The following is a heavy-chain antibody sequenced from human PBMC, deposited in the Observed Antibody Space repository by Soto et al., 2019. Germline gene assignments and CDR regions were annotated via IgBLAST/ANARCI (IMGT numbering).Heavy chain of an antibody. CDR1: GFTVTSKY. V-gene: IGHV3-66*01. J-gene: IGHJ6*03. D-gene: IGHD2-15*01. CDR2: IQSGGST. CDR3: AMDYVHCGGGKGSGVTMDV. Sequence: DVQLVESGGGLVQPGGSLTLSCAGSGFTVTSKYMSWVRQAPGKGLEWVSLIQSGGSTCYADSVKGRFSISRDNSKNTVSRKMNSLRVEDTAVYDWAMDYVHCGGGKGSGVTMDVWGKGTTVTVSS.